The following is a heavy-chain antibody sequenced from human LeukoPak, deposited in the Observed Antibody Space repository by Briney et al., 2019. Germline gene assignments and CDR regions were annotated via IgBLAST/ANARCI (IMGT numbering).Heavy chain of an antibody. D-gene: IGHD3-22*01. CDR1: GGSFSGYY. J-gene: IGHJ4*02. Sequence: SETLSLTCAVYGGSFSGYYWSWIRQPPGKGLEWIGEINHSGSTNYNPSLKGRVTISVDTSKNQFSLKLSSVTAADTAVYYCARGPGNDYYDSSGYYHDYWGQGTLVTVSS. CDR3: ARGPGNDYYDSSGYYHDY. V-gene: IGHV4-34*01. CDR2: INHSGST.